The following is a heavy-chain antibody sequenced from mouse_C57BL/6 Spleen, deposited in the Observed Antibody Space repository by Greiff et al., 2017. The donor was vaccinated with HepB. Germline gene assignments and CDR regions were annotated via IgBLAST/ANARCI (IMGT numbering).Heavy chain of an antibody. V-gene: IGHV5-16*01. Sequence: EVQLVESEGGLVQPGSSMKLSCTASGFTFSDYYMAWVRQVPEKGLEWVANINYDGSSTYYLDSLKSRFIISRDNAKNILYLQMSSLKSEDTATYYCARVDYYGSSSYWYFDVWGTGTTVTVSS. D-gene: IGHD1-1*01. CDR1: GFTFSDYY. J-gene: IGHJ1*03. CDR3: ARVDYYGSSSYWYFDV. CDR2: INYDGSST.